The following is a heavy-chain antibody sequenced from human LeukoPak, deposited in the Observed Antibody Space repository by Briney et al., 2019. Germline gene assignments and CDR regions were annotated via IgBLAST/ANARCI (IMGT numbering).Heavy chain of an antibody. Sequence: PGGSLRLSCAASGFTFSSYWMSWVRQAPGKGLEWVANIKQGGSEKYYVDSVKGRFTISRDNAKNSLYLQMNSLRAEDTAVYYCARGRSIAAAGTFLGYYYYYMDVWGKGTTVTVSS. CDR1: GFTFSSYW. V-gene: IGHV3-7*01. J-gene: IGHJ6*03. D-gene: IGHD6-13*01. CDR3: ARGRSIAAAGTFLGYYYYYMDV. CDR2: IKQGGSEK.